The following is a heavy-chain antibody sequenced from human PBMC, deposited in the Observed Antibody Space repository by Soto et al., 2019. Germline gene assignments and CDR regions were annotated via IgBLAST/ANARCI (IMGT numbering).Heavy chain of an antibody. CDR1: GGSFSGYY. D-gene: IGHD1-7*01. CDR2: INHSGST. J-gene: IGHJ6*03. Sequence: SETLSLTCAVYGGSFSGYYWSWIRQPPGKGLEWIGEINHSGSTNYNPSLKSRVTISVDTSKNQLSLKLSSVTAADTAVYYCARGGWNYGADSAYYYYMDVWGKGTTVTVSS. V-gene: IGHV4-34*01. CDR3: ARGGWNYGADSAYYYYMDV.